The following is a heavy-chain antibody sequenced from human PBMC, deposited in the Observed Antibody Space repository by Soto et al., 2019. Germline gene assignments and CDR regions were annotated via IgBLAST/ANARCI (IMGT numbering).Heavy chain of an antibody. CDR2: IYWNDDK. V-gene: IGHV2-5*01. CDR3: AHRGLLRGYSHGIDY. CDR1: GFSLSTSGVG. J-gene: IGHJ4*02. Sequence: QSGPTLVNPTQTLTLTCTFSGFSLSTSGVGVGWIRQPPGKALEWLALIYWNDDKRYSPSLKSRLTITKDTPKNQVVLTMTNMAPADTATYSCAHRGLLRGYSHGIDYWGQGTLVTDSS. D-gene: IGHD5-18*01.